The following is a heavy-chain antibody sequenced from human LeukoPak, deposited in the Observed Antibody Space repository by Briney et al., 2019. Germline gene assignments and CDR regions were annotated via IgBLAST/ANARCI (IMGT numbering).Heavy chain of an antibody. J-gene: IGHJ4*02. V-gene: IGHV3-23*01. D-gene: IGHD3-10*01. CDR3: AKGGGYGSGTYSED. CDR2: ISGSGLNT. CDR1: GFTFSSYG. Sequence: PGGSLRLSCAASGFTFSSYGMTWFRQAPGRGLEWVSGISGSGLNTYYADSVKGRFTSSRDNSKNMLYLQMNSLRAEDTAVYYCAKGGGYGSGTYSEDWGQGILVTVSS.